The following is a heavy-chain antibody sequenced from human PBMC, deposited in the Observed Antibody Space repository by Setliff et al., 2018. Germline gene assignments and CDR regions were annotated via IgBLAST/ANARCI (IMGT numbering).Heavy chain of an antibody. J-gene: IGHJ4*02. D-gene: IGHD2-8*01. CDR2: INGYNGNT. CDR3: SRLVRFCTRTSCQRLSGGEF. Sequence: ASVKVSCKASGYEFNNYGIAWVRQAPGQGLEWMGWINGYNGNTFYAPKLQGRLTMTTDASTATAYMELRNLAFNDTAVYYCSRLVRFCTRTSCQRLSGGEFWGQGTLVTVSS. V-gene: IGHV1-18*01. CDR1: GYEFNNYG.